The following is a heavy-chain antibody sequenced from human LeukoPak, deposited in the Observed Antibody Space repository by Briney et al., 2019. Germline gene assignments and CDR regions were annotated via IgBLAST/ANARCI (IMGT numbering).Heavy chain of an antibody. D-gene: IGHD2-15*01. CDR1: GYTFTSYY. CDR3: ARSRAASTQNNWFDP. CDR2: INPSGGST. Sequence: ASVKVSCKASGYTFTSYYMHWVRQAPGQGLEWMGIINPSGGSTSYAQKFQGRVTITTDESTSTAYMELSSLRSEDTAVYYCARSRAASTQNNWFDPWAREPWSPSPQ. V-gene: IGHV1-46*01. J-gene: IGHJ5*02.